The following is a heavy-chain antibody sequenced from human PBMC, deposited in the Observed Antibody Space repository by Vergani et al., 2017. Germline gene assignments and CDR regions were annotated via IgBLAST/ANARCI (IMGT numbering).Heavy chain of an antibody. J-gene: IGHJ2*01. Sequence: EVQLVESGGGLVNPGGCLTLSCVASGFSLSTYTFNWVRQAPGGGLEWVSGIDRNYGVKNGNSFEGRFSISRDNAKKAVFLQMNNLRHEDTALYFCVKDNDYDADGPFDLWGRGTLVTVSS. CDR1: GFSLSTYT. V-gene: IGHV3-21*04. D-gene: IGHD3-16*01. CDR2: IDRNYGVK. CDR3: VKDNDYDADGPFDL.